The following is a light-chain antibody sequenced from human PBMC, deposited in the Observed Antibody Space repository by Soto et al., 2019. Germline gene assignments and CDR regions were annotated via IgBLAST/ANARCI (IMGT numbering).Light chain of an antibody. CDR3: SSYTSSSPCV. CDR2: DVS. J-gene: IGLJ1*01. Sequence: QSSLTQPASVSVSPGQSITISCTGTSSDVGGYKYVSWYQQYPGKAPKLMMYDVSNRPSGVSNRFSGSKSGNTASLTISGLQAEDEADYYCSSYTSSSPCVFGTGTKVTVL. CDR1: SSDVGGYKY. V-gene: IGLV2-14*01.